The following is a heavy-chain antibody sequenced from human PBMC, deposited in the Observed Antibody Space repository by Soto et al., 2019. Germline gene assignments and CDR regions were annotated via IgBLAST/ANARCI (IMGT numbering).Heavy chain of an antibody. CDR2: IYYSGNT. D-gene: IGHD2-15*01. Sequence: SETLSLTCTVSGESISSGDHYWSWVRQSPGEGLEWIGFIYYSGNTYYNPSLKSRVSMSVDTSNNQFSLKLNSVTAADTAVYYCARDAGYCNSVSCYPYNMDVWGQGTKVTVS. V-gene: IGHV4-30-4*01. CDR1: GESISSGDHY. CDR3: ARDAGYCNSVSCYPYNMDV. J-gene: IGHJ6*02.